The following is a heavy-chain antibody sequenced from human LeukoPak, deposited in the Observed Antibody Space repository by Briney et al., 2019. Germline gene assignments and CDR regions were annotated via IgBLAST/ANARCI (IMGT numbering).Heavy chain of an antibody. V-gene: IGHV3-23*01. Sequence: GGSLRLSCGASGFTFSRYAMSWVRQAPGKGLQWVSAISGSGGSTYYADSVKGRFTISRDNSKNTLYLQMNSLRAEDTAVYYCAKDTVVVVAATDAFDIWGQGTMVTVSS. J-gene: IGHJ3*02. CDR3: AKDTVVVVAATDAFDI. CDR2: ISGSGGST. D-gene: IGHD2-15*01. CDR1: GFTFSRYA.